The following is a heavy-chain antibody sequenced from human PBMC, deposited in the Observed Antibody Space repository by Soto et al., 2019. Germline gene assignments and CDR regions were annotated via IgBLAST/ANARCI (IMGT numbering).Heavy chain of an antibody. D-gene: IGHD1-1*01. V-gene: IGHV1-69*13. Sequence: SVKVSCKASGGTFSDSTINWVRQAPGQRLGWMGGIIPIFDTANYAEKFQGRVTITADESTSTSFMEVSSLRSEDTAVYYCARNGTLTGYSYGMDVWGQGTMVTVSS. CDR1: GGTFSDST. J-gene: IGHJ6*02. CDR3: ARNGTLTGYSYGMDV. CDR2: IIPIFDTA.